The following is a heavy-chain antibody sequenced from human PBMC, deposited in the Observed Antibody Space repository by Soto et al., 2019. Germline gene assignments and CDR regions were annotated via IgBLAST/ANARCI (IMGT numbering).Heavy chain of an antibody. Sequence: SVKVSCKASGGTFSSYATSWVRQAPGQGLEWMGGIIPIFGTANYAQKFRGRVTITADKSTSTAYMELSSLRSEDTAVYYCARDVQQLVLHYYYGMDVWGQGTTVTVSS. CDR1: GGTFSSYA. J-gene: IGHJ6*02. V-gene: IGHV1-69*06. CDR3: ARDVQQLVLHYYYGMDV. D-gene: IGHD6-13*01. CDR2: IIPIFGTA.